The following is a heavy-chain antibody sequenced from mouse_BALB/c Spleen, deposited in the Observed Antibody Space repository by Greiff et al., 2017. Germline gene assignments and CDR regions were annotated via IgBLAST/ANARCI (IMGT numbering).Heavy chain of an antibody. CDR2: ISSGGSYT. V-gene: IGHV5-9-4*01. CDR3: ARLYDYPFDY. Sequence: DVHLVESGGGLVKPGGSLKLSCAASGFTFSSYAMSWVRQSPEKRLEWVAEISSGGSYTYYPDTVTGRFTISRDNAKNTLYLELSSLRSGDTAMFYYARLYDYPFDYWGQGTTLTVSS. CDR1: GFTFSSYA. D-gene: IGHD2-4*01. J-gene: IGHJ2*01.